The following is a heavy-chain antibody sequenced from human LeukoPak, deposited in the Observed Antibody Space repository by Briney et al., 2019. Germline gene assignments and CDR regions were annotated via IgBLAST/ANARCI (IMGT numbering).Heavy chain of an antibody. CDR1: GGSISSYY. J-gene: IGHJ4*02. D-gene: IGHD6-6*01. V-gene: IGHV4-4*09. CDR3: ARLAGSSSSDY. Sequence: ASETLSLTCTVSGGSISSYYWSWIRQPPGKGLEWIGYIYSSGSTNYNPSLKSRVTISLGTSNNQFSLKLNSVTAADTAVYYCARLAGSSSSDYWGQGTLVTVSS. CDR2: IYSSGST.